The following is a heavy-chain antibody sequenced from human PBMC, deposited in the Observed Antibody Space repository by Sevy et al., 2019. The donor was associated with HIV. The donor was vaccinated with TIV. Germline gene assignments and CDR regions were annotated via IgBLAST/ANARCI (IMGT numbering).Heavy chain of an antibody. J-gene: IGHJ5*02. CDR3: AGGDMFDYDDKGRKWFDP. D-gene: IGHD3-22*01. V-gene: IGHV4-59*11. CDR2: IYYIGRT. CDR1: GGSISSHS. Sequence: SETLSLTCTISGGSISSHSWSWIRQPPGKGLEYIGYIYYIGRTNYNPSLKSRVTISVDTSKNLFSLMLSTVAAAETAVYYCAGGDMFDYDDKGRKWFDPWGQGTLVTVSS.